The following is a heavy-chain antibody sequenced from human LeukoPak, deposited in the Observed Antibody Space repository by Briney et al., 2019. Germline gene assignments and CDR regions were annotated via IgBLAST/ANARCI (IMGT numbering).Heavy chain of an antibody. CDR3: AGEITAVDF. V-gene: IGHV4-59*01. CDR1: GGSISSYY. D-gene: IGHD6-13*01. Sequence: SETLSLTCTVSGGSISSYYWSWIRRPPGKGLEWIGYTHYSGSTNYNPSLKSRVIISVDTSKNQFSLKLSSVTAADTAVYYCAGEITAVDFWGQGTLITVSS. J-gene: IGHJ4*02. CDR2: THYSGST.